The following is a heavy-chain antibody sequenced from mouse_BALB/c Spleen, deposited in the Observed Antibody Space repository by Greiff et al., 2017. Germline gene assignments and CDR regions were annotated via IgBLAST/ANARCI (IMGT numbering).Heavy chain of an antibody. Sequence: VQLKQSGPELVKPGASVKMSCKASGYTFTSYVMHWVKQKPGQGLEWIGYINPYNDGTKYNEKFKGKATLTSDKSSSTAYMELSSLTSEDSAVYYCASSITTALYWYFDVWGAGTTVTVSS. V-gene: IGHV1-14*01. J-gene: IGHJ1*01. D-gene: IGHD1-1*01. CDR2: INPYNDGT. CDR1: GYTFTSYV. CDR3: ASSITTALYWYFDV.